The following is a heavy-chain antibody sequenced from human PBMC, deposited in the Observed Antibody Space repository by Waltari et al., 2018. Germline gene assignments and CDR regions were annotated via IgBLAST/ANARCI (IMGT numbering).Heavy chain of an antibody. J-gene: IGHJ1*01. V-gene: IGHV1-46*01. CDR3: ARDRRTYYYDSSGYYYFQH. CDR2: INPSGGST. Sequence: QVQLVQSGAEVKKPGASVKVSCKASGYTFTSYYMHLVRQAPGKGLEWMVIINPSGGSTSYAQKFQGRVTMTRDTSTSTVYMELSSLRSEDTAVYYCARDRRTYYYDSSGYYYFQHWGQGTLVTVSS. D-gene: IGHD3-22*01. CDR1: GYTFTSYY.